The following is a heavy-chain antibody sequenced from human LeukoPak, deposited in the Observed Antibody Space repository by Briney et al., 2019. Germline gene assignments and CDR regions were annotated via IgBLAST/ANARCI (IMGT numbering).Heavy chain of an antibody. CDR1: GFSFKEHY. CDR3: AREMSSISWFDGFDL. CDR2: ISSSGSTI. J-gene: IGHJ3*01. Sequence: PGGSLRLSCAASGFSFKEHYMSWIRQAPGKGLEWVAYISSSGSTIYYGDSVKGRLTISRDNAKDSLYLQMNSLRGEDTAVYYCAREMSSISWFDGFDLWGQGTMVTVSS. D-gene: IGHD2-2*01. V-gene: IGHV3-11*04.